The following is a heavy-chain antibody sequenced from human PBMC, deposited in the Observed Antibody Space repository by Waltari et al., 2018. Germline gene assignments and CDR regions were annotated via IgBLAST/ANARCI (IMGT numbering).Heavy chain of an antibody. Sequence: EVQLLESGGGLVQPGGSLRLSCAASGFTFSSYAMSWVRQAPGKGLEWVSAIRGSGGSTYYADSVKGRFTISRDNSKNTLYLQMNSLRAEDTAVYYCAKGPKWELLPEPYFDYWGQGTLVTVSS. V-gene: IGHV3-23*01. J-gene: IGHJ4*02. D-gene: IGHD1-26*01. CDR2: IRGSGGST. CDR3: AKGPKWELLPEPYFDY. CDR1: GFTFSSYA.